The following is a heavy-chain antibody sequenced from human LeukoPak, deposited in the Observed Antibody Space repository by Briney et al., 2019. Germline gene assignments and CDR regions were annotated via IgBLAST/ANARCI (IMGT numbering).Heavy chain of an antibody. Sequence: GGSLRLSCAASGLTGSHNYVSWVRQAPGKGLEWVSVIYSGGTTYYADSVKGRFIISRDNSKNTLYLQMNTLRAEDTAMYYCTRLRDGYDSDYWGQGTLVTVSS. J-gene: IGHJ4*02. D-gene: IGHD5-24*01. V-gene: IGHV3-53*01. CDR3: TRLRDGYDSDY. CDR2: IYSGGTT. CDR1: GLTGSHNY.